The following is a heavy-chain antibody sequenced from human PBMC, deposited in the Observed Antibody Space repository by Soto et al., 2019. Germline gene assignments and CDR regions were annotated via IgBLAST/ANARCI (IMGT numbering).Heavy chain of an antibody. D-gene: IGHD3-10*01. CDR2: IKNKANSYTT. Sequence: EVQLLESGGGLVQPGGSLRLSCAASGFTFSDHYMDWVRQAPGKGLEWVGRIKNKANSYTTQYAASVEGRFTISRDDSKNSLFLQMNSLKSDDTAVYYCVSVRLGVPPRYFDYWGQGTLVTVSS. CDR1: GFTFSDHY. CDR3: VSVRLGVPPRYFDY. J-gene: IGHJ4*02. V-gene: IGHV3-72*01.